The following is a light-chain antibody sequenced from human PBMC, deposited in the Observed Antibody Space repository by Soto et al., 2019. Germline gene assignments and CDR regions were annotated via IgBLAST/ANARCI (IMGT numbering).Light chain of an antibody. CDR2: AAS. Sequence: DIQMTQSPSSLCVARGESSTSTCRASQSISRNLNWYQQKQGKAPKLLIYAASSLQSGVPSRFSGSGSGTDFTLTISSLQAEDVAVYYSQQYNNWPKTFGPGTKVDIK. V-gene: IGKV1-39*01. J-gene: IGKJ1*01. CDR3: QQYNNWPKT. CDR1: QSISRN.